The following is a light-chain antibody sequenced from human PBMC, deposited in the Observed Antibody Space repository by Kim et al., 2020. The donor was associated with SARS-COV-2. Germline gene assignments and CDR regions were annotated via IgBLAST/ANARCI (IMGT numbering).Light chain of an antibody. CDR3: QAWDSSLGV. J-gene: IGLJ2*01. V-gene: IGLV3-1*01. CDR1: KLGDKY. Sequence: SYELTQPPSVSVSPGQTVSITCSGDKLGDKYACWYQQKPGQSPVLVIYQDSKRPSGIPERFSGSNSGNTATLTISGTQAMDEADYYCQAWDSSLGVFGGGTQLTVL. CDR2: QDS.